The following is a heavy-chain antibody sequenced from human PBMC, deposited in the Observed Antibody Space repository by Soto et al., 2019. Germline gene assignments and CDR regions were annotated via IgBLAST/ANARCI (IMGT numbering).Heavy chain of an antibody. CDR3: ARGVYDFWSGSPSDY. Sequence: GGSLRLSCAASGFTFSSYGMHWVRQAPGKGLEWVAVIWYDGSNKYYADSVKGRFTISRDNSKNTLYLQMNSLRAEDTAVYYCARGVYDFWSGSPSDYWGQGTLVTVSS. CDR1: GFTFSSYG. J-gene: IGHJ4*02. V-gene: IGHV3-33*01. D-gene: IGHD3-3*01. CDR2: IWYDGSNK.